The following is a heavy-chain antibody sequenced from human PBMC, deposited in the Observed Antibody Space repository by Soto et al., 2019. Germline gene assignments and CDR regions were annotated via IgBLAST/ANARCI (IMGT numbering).Heavy chain of an antibody. CDR2: IYFTGST. V-gene: IGHV4-61*01. J-gene: IGHJ5*02. CDR3: TRGPPRVQWFDP. Sequence: SETLSHTCTVSGGAVSSGTYYWIWIRQPPGKGLEWIGHIYFTGSTNYNPSLKSRVTMSLDTSRNQFSLKLSSVTAADTAVYYCTRGPPRVQWFDPWGLGTLVTAPQ. CDR1: GGAVSSGTYY.